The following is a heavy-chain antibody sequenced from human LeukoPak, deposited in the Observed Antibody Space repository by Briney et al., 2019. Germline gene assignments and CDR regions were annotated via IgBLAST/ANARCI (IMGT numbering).Heavy chain of an antibody. Sequence: SETLSLTCAVYGGSFSGYYWSWIRQPPGKGLEWIGEINHSGSTNYNPSLKSRVTISVDTFKNQFSLKLSSVTAADTAVYYCARAKYCSSTSCPIIFDYRGQGTLVTVSS. CDR2: INHSGST. D-gene: IGHD2-2*01. J-gene: IGHJ4*02. CDR1: GGSFSGYY. V-gene: IGHV4-34*01. CDR3: ARAKYCSSTSCPIIFDY.